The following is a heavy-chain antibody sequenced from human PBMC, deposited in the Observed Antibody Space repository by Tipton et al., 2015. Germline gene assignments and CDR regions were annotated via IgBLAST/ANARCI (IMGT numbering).Heavy chain of an antibody. V-gene: IGHV4-59*01. J-gene: IGHJ4*02. D-gene: IGHD4-23*01. CDR2: IYYSGST. CDR1: GGSMNYFY. Sequence: TLSLTCTVSGGSMNYFYWSWIRQPPGKGLERIGYIYYSGSTNYNPSLKSRVTISVDTSKTQFSLKMSSVTASDTAVYYCARARGRHGGLFDSWGQGILVTVSS. CDR3: ARARGRHGGLFDS.